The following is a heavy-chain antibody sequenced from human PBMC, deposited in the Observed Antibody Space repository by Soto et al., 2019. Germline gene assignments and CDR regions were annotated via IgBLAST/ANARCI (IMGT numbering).Heavy chain of an antibody. J-gene: IGHJ3*01. CDR3: GKHLSAWLRMEAFDV. CDR1: GDSIRRYY. CDR2: AYYGGHT. V-gene: IGHV4-59*08. D-gene: IGHD5-12*01. Sequence: QVQLQESGPGLVKPSETLYLTCTVSGDSIRRYYWSWIRQPPGKGLDWIVYAYYGGHTNYNPSLKSRVTISVDTSKSQFALTLNSVTGADTAGYYCGKHLSAWLRMEAFDVWGPGTRVTVSS.